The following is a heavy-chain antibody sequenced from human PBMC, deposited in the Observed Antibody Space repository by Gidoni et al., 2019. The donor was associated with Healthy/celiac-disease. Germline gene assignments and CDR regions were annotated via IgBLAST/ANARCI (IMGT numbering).Heavy chain of an antibody. Sequence: QVQLQESGPGLVKPSQTLSLTCTVSGGSISSGSYYWSWIRQPAGKGLEWIGRIYTSGSTNYNPPLKSRVTMSVDTSKNQFSLKLSSVTAADTAVYYCAESRGYDSGVDYWGQGTLVTVSS. CDR3: AESRGYDSGVDY. V-gene: IGHV4-61*02. CDR2: IYTSGST. D-gene: IGHD5-12*01. J-gene: IGHJ4*02. CDR1: GGSISSGSYY.